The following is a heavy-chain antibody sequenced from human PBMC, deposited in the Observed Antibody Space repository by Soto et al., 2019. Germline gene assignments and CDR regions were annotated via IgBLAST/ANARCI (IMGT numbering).Heavy chain of an antibody. D-gene: IGHD1-1*01. CDR2: IFLAGST. CDR3: GVPEDMARTAPGY. J-gene: IGHJ4*02. CDR1: GDSINTGDW. V-gene: IGHV4-4*02. Sequence: SETLSLTCAVYGDSINTGDWWTWVRQPPGKGLEWIGEIFLAGSTRYNPSLNGRVTISFDKSKNHFSLRLTSLTTEDTAVYYCGVPEDMARTAPGYWGQGILVTVSS.